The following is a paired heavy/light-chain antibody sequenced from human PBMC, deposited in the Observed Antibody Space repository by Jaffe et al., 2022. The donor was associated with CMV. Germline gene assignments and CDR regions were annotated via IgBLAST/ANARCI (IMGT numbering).Heavy chain of an antibody. CDR2: IKEGGSET. V-gene: IGHV3-7*01. D-gene: IGHD4-4*01. J-gene: IGHJ4*02. CDR3: ASVGNHMQMQPDY. Sequence: EVHLVESGGDLVQPGGSLRLSCAVSGFMFNTYWMTWVRQAPGKGLEWVANIKEGGSETYYADSVRGRFTISRDNTKNSLDLQMNSLRAEDTAVYYCASVGNHMQMQPDYWGQGTLVTVSS. CDR1: GFMFNTYW.
Light chain of an antibody. CDR1: SGHNNYI. CDR2: LERSGRY. CDR3: GTWDSNTPI. Sequence: QPVLTQSSSASASLGSSVKLTCTLSSGHNNYIIAWHQQQPGKAPRYLMKLERSGRYNKGSEVPDRFSGSSSGADRYLTISNLQSDDEADYYCGTWDSNTPIFGGGTKLTVL. J-gene: IGLJ2*01. V-gene: IGLV4-60*03.